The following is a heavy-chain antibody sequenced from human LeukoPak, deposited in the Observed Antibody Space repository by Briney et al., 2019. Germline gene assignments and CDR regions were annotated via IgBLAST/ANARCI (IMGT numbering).Heavy chain of an antibody. CDR1: GISFSSYW. D-gene: IGHD3-22*01. Sequence: GGSLRLSCVASGISFSSYWMAWVRQAPGKGLEWEANIKYDGTHKFYADSVKGRFTISRDNAKNSLFLEMNSLTADDTAVYFCASSHDSSGNDWGQGALVTVSS. CDR2: IKYDGTHK. V-gene: IGHV3-7*01. CDR3: ASSHDSSGND. J-gene: IGHJ4*02.